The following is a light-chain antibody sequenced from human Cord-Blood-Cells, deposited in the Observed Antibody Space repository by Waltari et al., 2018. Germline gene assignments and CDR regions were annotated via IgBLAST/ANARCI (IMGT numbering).Light chain of an antibody. V-gene: IGKV2-30*01. CDR3: MQGTHGPPT. CDR2: KVS. Sequence: VVMTQSPLSLPVTLGQPPSIPCRSSQSFVYREGNTYLHWFQQRHGQSPRRLLYKVSNRDCGVPDRFSGSGAGTEFTLKSSRVEAEDVGVYYCMQGTHGPPTVGGGTKVEIK. J-gene: IGKJ4*01. CDR1: QSFVYREGNTY.